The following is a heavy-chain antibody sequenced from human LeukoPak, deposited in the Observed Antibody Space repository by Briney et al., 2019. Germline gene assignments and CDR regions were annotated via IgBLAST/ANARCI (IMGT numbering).Heavy chain of an antibody. D-gene: IGHD2-8*02. CDR1: GFSFSSYA. V-gene: IGHV3-23*01. CDR2: ISGSGDNT. CDR3: AKRSGYSTGWFFDF. Sequence: GGSLRLSCAASGFSFSSYAMSWVRQAPGKGLEWVSSISGSGDNTYYAESVKGRFTISRDNSKNTLFLQMNSLRAEDTAVFYCAKRSGYSTGWFFDFWGQGTLVTVSS. J-gene: IGHJ4*02.